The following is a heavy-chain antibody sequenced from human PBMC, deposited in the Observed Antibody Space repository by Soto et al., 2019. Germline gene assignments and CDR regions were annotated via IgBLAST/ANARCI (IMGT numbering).Heavy chain of an antibody. J-gene: IGHJ6*02. V-gene: IGHV1-18*01. Sequence: ASVKVSCKASGYTFTSYGISWVRQAPGQGLEWMGWISAYNGNTNYAQKLQGRVTMTTDTSTSTAYMELRSLRSDDTAVYYCARGRFYYDFWSGIRDYYYHYGMDVWGQATTVTVSS. D-gene: IGHD3-3*01. CDR1: GYTFTSYG. CDR2: ISAYNGNT. CDR3: ARGRFYYDFWSGIRDYYYHYGMDV.